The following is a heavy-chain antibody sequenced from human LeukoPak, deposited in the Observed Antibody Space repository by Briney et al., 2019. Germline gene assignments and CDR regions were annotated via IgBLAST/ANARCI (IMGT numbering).Heavy chain of an antibody. V-gene: IGHV3-23*01. CDR1: GLTFSNYA. CDR2: ISGSGDTT. Sequence: PGESLRLSCFVYGLTFSNYAMNWVRHPPGTGLELVAAISGSGDTTYCADSVRGRFTIHRDNSRNTLHLQMNSLRSEDTAVYYDAKIAQGNDDYWGQGTLVTVSS. D-gene: IGHD1-1*01. J-gene: IGHJ4*02. CDR3: AKIAQGNDDY.